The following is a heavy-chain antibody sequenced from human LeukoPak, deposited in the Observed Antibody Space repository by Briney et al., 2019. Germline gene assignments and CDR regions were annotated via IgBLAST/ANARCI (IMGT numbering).Heavy chain of an antibody. Sequence: KPSERLSLTCTVSGGSISSHYWSWIRQPPGKGLEWIGYMYYSGSTKYNSSLKSRVTISVDTSKNQFSLKLSSVTAADTAVYYCARNGAVDWDAEYAFDIWGQGTWVTVSS. CDR2: MYYSGST. CDR1: GGSISSHY. V-gene: IGHV4-59*11. J-gene: IGHJ3*02. CDR3: ARNGAVDWDAEYAFDI. D-gene: IGHD3/OR15-3a*01.